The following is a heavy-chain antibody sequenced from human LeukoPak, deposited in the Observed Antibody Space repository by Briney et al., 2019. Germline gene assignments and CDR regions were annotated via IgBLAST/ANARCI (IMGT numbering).Heavy chain of an antibody. V-gene: IGHV1-2*02. Sequence: ASVKVSCKASGYTFTGYYMHWVRQAPGQGLEWMGWINPNSGGTNYAQKFQGRVTMTRDTSISTAYMELSRLRSDDTAVYYCARDRPKTGGTWFAPWGKGPLVTVS. D-gene: IGHD3-16*01. CDR1: GYTFTGYY. J-gene: IGHJ5*02. CDR2: INPNSGGT. CDR3: ARDRPKTGGTWFAP.